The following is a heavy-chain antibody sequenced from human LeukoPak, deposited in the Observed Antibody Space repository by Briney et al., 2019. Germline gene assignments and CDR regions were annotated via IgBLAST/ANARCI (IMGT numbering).Heavy chain of an antibody. CDR2: MNHSGST. J-gene: IGHJ4*02. D-gene: IGHD3-16*02. Sequence: SETLSLTCAVYGGSFSGYYWSWIRQPPGEGLEWMGEMNHSGSTTYNPSLTSRVTISVDRSRIQLSLRLNSVTAADTAVYYCARGKNDYVWGNYRSPFGYWGQGSLVTVSS. CDR1: GGSFSGYY. CDR3: ARGKNDYVWGNYRSPFGY. V-gene: IGHV4-34*01.